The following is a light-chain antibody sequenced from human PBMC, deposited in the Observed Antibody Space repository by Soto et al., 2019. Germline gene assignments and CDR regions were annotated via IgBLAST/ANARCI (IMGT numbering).Light chain of an antibody. Sequence: AIQMTQTPSSRSASVGDRVTITCRASQGIRNDLGWYQQRPGEAPKLLIYGTSNLQSEVPSRFSGSGSGTDFTLTISSLQPEDFATYYCLQDYTYPRTFGQGTKVEIK. J-gene: IGKJ1*01. CDR3: LQDYTYPRT. V-gene: IGKV1-6*01. CDR2: GTS. CDR1: QGIRND.